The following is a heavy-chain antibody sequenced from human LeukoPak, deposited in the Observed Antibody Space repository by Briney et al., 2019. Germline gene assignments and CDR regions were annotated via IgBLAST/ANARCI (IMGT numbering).Heavy chain of an antibody. D-gene: IGHD5-12*01. CDR3: ARDEVDIVATPIDY. Sequence: SQPLSLTCAISGDSVSSNSAAWNWIRQPPSRGLEWLGRTYYRSKWYNDYAVSVKSRITINPDTSKNQFSLQLNSVTPEDTAVYYCARDEVDIVATPIDYWGQGTLVTVSS. V-gene: IGHV6-1*01. J-gene: IGHJ4*02. CDR2: TYYRSKWYN. CDR1: GDSVSSNSAA.